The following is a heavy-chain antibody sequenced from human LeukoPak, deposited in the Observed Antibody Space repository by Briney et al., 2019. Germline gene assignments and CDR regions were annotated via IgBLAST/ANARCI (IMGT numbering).Heavy chain of an antibody. CDR1: GFTFDDYA. CDR2: ISWNSGSI. J-gene: IGHJ6*02. V-gene: IGHV3-9*01. CDR3: AKDRMTTVMYGMDV. Sequence: GRSLRLSCAASGFTFDDYAMHWVRQAPGKGLEWVSGISWNSGSIGYADSVKGRFTISRDNAKNSLYLQMNSLRAEDTALYYCAKDRMTTVMYGMDVWGQGTTVTVSS. D-gene: IGHD4-17*01.